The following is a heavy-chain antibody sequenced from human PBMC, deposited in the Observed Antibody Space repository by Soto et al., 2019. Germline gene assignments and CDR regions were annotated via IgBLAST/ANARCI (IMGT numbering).Heavy chain of an antibody. J-gene: IGHJ6*02. D-gene: IGHD3-10*01. Sequence: EVQLVESGGGLVKPGGSLRLSCAASGFTFSSYSMNWVRQAPGKGLEWVSSISSSSSYIYYADSVKGRFTISRDNAKNSLYLQMNSLRAEDTAVYYCARVLNSRLWFVGYGMDVWGQGTTVTVSS. CDR2: ISSSSSYI. CDR1: GFTFSSYS. CDR3: ARVLNSRLWFVGYGMDV. V-gene: IGHV3-21*01.